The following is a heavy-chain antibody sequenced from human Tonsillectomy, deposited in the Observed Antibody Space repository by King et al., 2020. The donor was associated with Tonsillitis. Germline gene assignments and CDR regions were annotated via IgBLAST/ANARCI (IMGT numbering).Heavy chain of an antibody. D-gene: IGHD5-18*01. CDR1: GFTFSSYE. CDR3: AREQRGCSWTVAFDI. J-gene: IGHJ3*02. Sequence: VQLVESGGGLVQPGGSLRLSCAASGFTFSSYEMNWVRQAPGKGLEWVSYISSSGSTIYYADSVKGRFTISRDNAKNSLYLQMNSLRAEDTVVYYCAREQRGCSWTVAFDIWGQGTMVTVSS. CDR2: ISSSGSTI. V-gene: IGHV3-48*03.